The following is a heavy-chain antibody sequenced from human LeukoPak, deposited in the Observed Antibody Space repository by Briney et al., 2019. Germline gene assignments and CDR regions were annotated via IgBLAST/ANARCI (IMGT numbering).Heavy chain of an antibody. V-gene: IGHV1-18*04. D-gene: IGHD3-10*01. Sequence: ASVKVSCKASGYTFTGYGISWVRQAPGQGLEWMGWISAYNGNTNYAQKLQGRVTMTTDTSTSTAYMELRSLRSDDTAVYYCARDARVLLWFGELFDYWGQGTLVTVSS. CDR1: GYTFTGYG. CDR2: ISAYNGNT. CDR3: ARDARVLLWFGELFDY. J-gene: IGHJ4*02.